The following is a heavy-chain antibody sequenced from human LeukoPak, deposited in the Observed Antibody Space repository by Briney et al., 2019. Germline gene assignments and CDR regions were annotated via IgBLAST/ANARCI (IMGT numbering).Heavy chain of an antibody. Sequence: GRSLRLSCAASGFIFHDFAMHWVRQVPGKGLEWVSTISWNSDIILYADSVEGRFTISRDNDRDALYLEMTSLRPDDTALYYCVKSGGYYYMDAWGKGTTVIVSS. D-gene: IGHD2-15*01. V-gene: IGHV3-9*01. CDR3: VKSGGYYYMDA. CDR1: GFIFHDFA. CDR2: ISWNSDII. J-gene: IGHJ6*03.